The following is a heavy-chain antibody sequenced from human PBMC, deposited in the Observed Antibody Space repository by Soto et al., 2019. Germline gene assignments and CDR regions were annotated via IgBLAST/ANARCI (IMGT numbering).Heavy chain of an antibody. CDR2: IIPILGIA. D-gene: IGHD2-2*02. J-gene: IGHJ4*02. Sequence: GASVKVSCKASGGTFSSYTISWVRQALGQGLEWMGRIIPILGIANYAQKFQGRVTITADKSTSTAYMELSSLRSEDTAVYYCARDMCSSTSCFTGYWGQGTLVTVSS. CDR3: ARDMCSSTSCFTGY. V-gene: IGHV1-69*04. CDR1: GGTFSSYT.